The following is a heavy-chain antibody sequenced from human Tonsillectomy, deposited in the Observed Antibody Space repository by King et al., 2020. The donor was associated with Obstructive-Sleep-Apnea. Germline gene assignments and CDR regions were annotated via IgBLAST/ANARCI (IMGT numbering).Heavy chain of an antibody. Sequence: VQLEESGGGLVQPGGSLRLSCAASGFTFKNYVMTWVRQAPGKGLECVSSIEAVGDSTHSDASVKGRFTISREQSKNKRSLQMNRLRAEDTAIYYCATSWSGYYYFDYWGQGSLVTVSS. J-gene: IGHJ4*02. V-gene: IGHV3-23*02. CDR1: GFTFKNYV. CDR3: ATSWSGYYYFDY. D-gene: IGHD3-3*01. CDR2: IEAVGDST.